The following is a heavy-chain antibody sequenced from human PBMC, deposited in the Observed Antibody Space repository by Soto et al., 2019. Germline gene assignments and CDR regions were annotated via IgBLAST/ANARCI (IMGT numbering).Heavy chain of an antibody. CDR3: AREGDIVVVPAAIFRYYYGMDV. CDR2: IIPIFGTA. J-gene: IGHJ6*02. D-gene: IGHD2-2*01. V-gene: IGHV1-69*01. CDR1: GGTFSSYA. Sequence: QVQLVQSGAEVKKPGSSVKVSCKASGGTFSSYAISWVRQAPGQGLEWMGGIIPIFGTANYAQKFQGRVTITADESTRTAYMELSSLRSEDTAVYYCAREGDIVVVPAAIFRYYYGMDVWGQGTTVTVSS.